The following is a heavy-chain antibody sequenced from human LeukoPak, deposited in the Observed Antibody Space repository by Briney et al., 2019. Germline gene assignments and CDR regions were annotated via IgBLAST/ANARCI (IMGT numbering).Heavy chain of an antibody. J-gene: IGHJ4*02. Sequence: ASVKVSCKASGYTFTSYDINSVRQATGHGLEWMGWMNPNSGNTGYAQKFQGRVTMTRNTSISTAYMELSSLRSEDTAVYYCARVRYYGSGSTCDYWGQGTLVTVSS. CDR1: GYTFTSYD. CDR3: ARVRYYGSGSTCDY. D-gene: IGHD3-10*01. V-gene: IGHV1-8*01. CDR2: MNPNSGNT.